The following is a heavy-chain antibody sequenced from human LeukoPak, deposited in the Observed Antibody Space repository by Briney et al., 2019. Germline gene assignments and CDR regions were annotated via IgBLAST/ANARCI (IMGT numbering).Heavy chain of an antibody. CDR2: ISAYNGNT. CDR1: GYTFTSYG. J-gene: IGHJ6*02. D-gene: IGHD3-10*01. CDR3: ARDMVPLLWFGEVFGYYGMDV. Sequence: GASVKVSCKASGYTFTSYGISWVRQAPGQGLEWMGWISAYNGNTNYAQKLQGRVTMTTDTSTGTAYMELRSLRSDDTAVYYCARDMVPLLWFGEVFGYYGMDVWGQGTTVTVSS. V-gene: IGHV1-18*01.